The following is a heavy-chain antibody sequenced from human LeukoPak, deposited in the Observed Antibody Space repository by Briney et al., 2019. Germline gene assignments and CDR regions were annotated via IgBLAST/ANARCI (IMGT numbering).Heavy chain of an antibody. D-gene: IGHD2-15*01. CDR3: ARAWSLDY. CDR1: GYSFTTYW. V-gene: IGHV5-51*01. Sequence: GESLKISGKGSGYSFTTYWIGWARQMPGKGLEWVGFINPTDSDATYSPSFQGQVIISADKSISTAYLQWSSLKASDTAMYYCARAWSLDYWGQGTLVTVSS. J-gene: IGHJ4*02. CDR2: INPTDSDA.